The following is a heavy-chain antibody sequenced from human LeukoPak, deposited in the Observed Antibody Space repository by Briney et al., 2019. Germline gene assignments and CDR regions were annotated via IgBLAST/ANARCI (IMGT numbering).Heavy chain of an antibody. CDR2: IYYTGSA. D-gene: IGHD4-17*01. J-gene: IGHJ4*02. Sequence: SQTLSLTCNVSGGSISNGDYYWSWIRQPPGKGLEWIGYIYYTGSAYYNPSLNSRATMSVDTSKSQFSLKLSSVTAADTAVYYCAREGQGDYILDWGQGTLVTVSS. V-gene: IGHV4-30-4*08. CDR3: AREGQGDYILD. CDR1: GGSISNGDYY.